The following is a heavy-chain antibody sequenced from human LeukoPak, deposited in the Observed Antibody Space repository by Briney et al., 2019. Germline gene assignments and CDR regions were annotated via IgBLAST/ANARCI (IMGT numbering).Heavy chain of an antibody. J-gene: IGHJ6*03. CDR1: GGSISSYY. Sequence: SETLSLTCTVSGGSISSYYWSWIRQPAGKGLEWIGRIYTSGSTNYNPSLKSRVTMSVDTPKNQFSLKLSSVTAADTAVYYCARDLPGDYDILTAYYMDVWGKGTTVTVSS. CDR3: ARDLPGDYDILTAYYMDV. D-gene: IGHD3-9*01. V-gene: IGHV4-4*07. CDR2: IYTSGST.